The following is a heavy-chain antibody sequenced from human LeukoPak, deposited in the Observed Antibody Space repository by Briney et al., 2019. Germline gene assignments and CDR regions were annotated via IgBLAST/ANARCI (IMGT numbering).Heavy chain of an antibody. CDR3: AKDEGGLGYCSGGSCYTPYYFDY. V-gene: IGHV3-30*18. CDR2: ISYDGSNK. J-gene: IGHJ4*02. D-gene: IGHD2-15*01. CDR1: GFTFSSYG. Sequence: GGSLRLSCAASGFTFSSYGMHWVRQAPGKGLEWVAVISYDGSNKYYADSVKGRFTISRDNSKNTLYLQMNSLRAEDTAVYYCAKDEGGLGYCSGGSCYTPYYFDYWGQGTLVTVSS.